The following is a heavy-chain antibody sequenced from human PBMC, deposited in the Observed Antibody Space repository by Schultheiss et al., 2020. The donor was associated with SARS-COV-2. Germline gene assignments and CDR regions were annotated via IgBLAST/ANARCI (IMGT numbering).Heavy chain of an antibody. J-gene: IGHJ4*02. Sequence: SGPTLVKPTETLTLTCTVSGFSLSNARMGVSWIRQPPGKALEWLARIDWDDDKFYSTSLKTRLTISKDTSKNQVVLTMTNMDPVDTATYYCARGLQYVFDYWGQGTLVTVSS. CDR3: ARGLQYVFDY. CDR2: IDWDDDK. D-gene: IGHD2-8*01. V-gene: IGHV2-70*04. CDR1: GFSLSNARMG.